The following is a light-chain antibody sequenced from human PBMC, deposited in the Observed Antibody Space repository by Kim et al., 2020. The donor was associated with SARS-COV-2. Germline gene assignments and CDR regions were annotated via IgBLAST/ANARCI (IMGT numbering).Light chain of an antibody. CDR2: YAD. CDR1: RSNVGNIA. V-gene: IGLV1-36*01. J-gene: IGLJ2*01. Sequence: RQTVPISCSGSRSNVGNIALISDQQLPEKAPKLLSYYADLLPSGVSDRFSGSKSGTSASLAISGLQSEDEADYYCAAWDDSLNGPVFGGGTQLTVL. CDR3: AAWDDSLNGPV.